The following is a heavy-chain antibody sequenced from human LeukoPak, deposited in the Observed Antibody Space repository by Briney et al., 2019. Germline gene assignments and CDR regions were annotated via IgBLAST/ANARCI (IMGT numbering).Heavy chain of an antibody. V-gene: IGHV4-39*01. CDR1: GGSISSSSYY. Sequence: SETLSLTCTVSGGSISSSSYYWGWIRQPPGKGLEWIGSIYYSGSTYYNPSLKSRVTISVDTSKNQFSLKLSSVTAADTAVYYCARHLPPVAGNYFDYWGQGTLVTVSS. D-gene: IGHD6-19*01. CDR2: IYYSGST. CDR3: ARHLPPVAGNYFDY. J-gene: IGHJ4*02.